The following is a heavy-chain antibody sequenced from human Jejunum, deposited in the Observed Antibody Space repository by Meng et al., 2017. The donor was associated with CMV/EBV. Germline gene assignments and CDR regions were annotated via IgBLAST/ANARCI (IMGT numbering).Heavy chain of an antibody. Sequence: AATGSPLRTTPQPWVRQAPGRGLGWVAGVSNDGATTYQADSVKGRFSISRDNSKNTVYLQMNSLRREDTAVYFCARENDYRNYFDSWGRGTLVTVSS. V-gene: IGHV3-30-3*01. CDR2: VSNDGATT. D-gene: IGHD4-11*01. CDR1: GSPLRTTP. CDR3: ARENDYRNYFDS. J-gene: IGHJ4*02.